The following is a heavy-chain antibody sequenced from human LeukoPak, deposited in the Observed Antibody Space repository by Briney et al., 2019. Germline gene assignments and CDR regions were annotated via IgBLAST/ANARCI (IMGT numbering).Heavy chain of an antibody. D-gene: IGHD6-19*01. J-gene: IGHJ5*02. V-gene: IGHV7-4-1*02. CDR1: GYTFTSYA. CDR2: INTNTGNP. CDR3: ARDREPDSSGWYGGFDP. Sequence: ASVKVSCKASGYTFTSYAMNWVRQAPGQGLEWMGWINTNTGNPTYAQGFTGRFVFSLDTSVSTAYLQISSLKAEDTAVYYCARDREPDSSGWYGGFDPWGQGTLVTVSS.